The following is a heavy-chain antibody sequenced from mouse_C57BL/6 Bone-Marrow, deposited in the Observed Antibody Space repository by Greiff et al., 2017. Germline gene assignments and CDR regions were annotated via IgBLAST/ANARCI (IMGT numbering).Heavy chain of an antibody. CDR1: GFSLTSYG. J-gene: IGHJ4*01. Sequence: VKLVESGPGLVQPSQSLSITCTVSGFSLTSYGVHWVRQSPGKGLEWLGVIWRGGSTDYNAAFMSRLSITKDNSKSQVFFKMNSLQADDTAIYYCAPGVTTVVAPDYWGQGTSVTVSS. V-gene: IGHV2-5*01. D-gene: IGHD1-1*01. CDR2: IWRGGST. CDR3: APGVTTVVAPDY.